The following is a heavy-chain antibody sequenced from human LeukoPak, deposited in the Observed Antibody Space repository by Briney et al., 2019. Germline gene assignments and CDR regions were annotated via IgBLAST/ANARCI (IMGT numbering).Heavy chain of an antibody. V-gene: IGHV4-61*02. J-gene: IGHJ5*02. CDR2: IYTSGST. CDR1: GGSISSGSYY. D-gene: IGHD2-2*02. CDR3: ARGYCSSTSCYTGYNWFDP. Sequence: SETLPLTCTVSGGSISSGSYYWSWIRQPAGKGLEWIGRIYTSGSTNYNPSLKSRVTISVDTSKNQFSLKLSSVTAADTAVYYCARGYCSSTSCYTGYNWFDPWGQGTLVTVSS.